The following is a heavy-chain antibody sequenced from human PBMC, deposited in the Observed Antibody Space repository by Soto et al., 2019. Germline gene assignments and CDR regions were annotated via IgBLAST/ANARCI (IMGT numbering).Heavy chain of an antibody. D-gene: IGHD6-13*01. Sequence: ASVTVTCWYSGGIFVSYDSICVRQAPGQGLEWMGGIIPIFGTANYAQKFQGRVTITADKSTSTAYMELSSLRSEDTAVYYCARGEEKLVLKYGMDVWGQGTKVTVSS. CDR3: ARGEEKLVLKYGMDV. CDR1: GGIFVSYD. V-gene: IGHV1-69*06. CDR2: IIPIFGTA. J-gene: IGHJ6*02.